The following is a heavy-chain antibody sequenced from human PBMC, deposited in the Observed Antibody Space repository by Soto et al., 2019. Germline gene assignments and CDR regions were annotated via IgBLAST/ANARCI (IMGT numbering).Heavy chain of an antibody. D-gene: IGHD2-8*02. CDR1: GVIFNGYG. CDR3: LRGGVGGTLFFRYLGN. V-gene: IGHV3-33*03. CDR2: IWHDGSQK. Sequence: GGSLRLSCASPGVIFNGYGFHWVRQAPGKGLEWVAVIWHDGSQKYYADSVKGRFTISRDNSKNTLYLQMDSLRDEDTAVYYCLRGGVGGTLFFRYLGNWGQGTLVSVAS. J-gene: IGHJ4*02.